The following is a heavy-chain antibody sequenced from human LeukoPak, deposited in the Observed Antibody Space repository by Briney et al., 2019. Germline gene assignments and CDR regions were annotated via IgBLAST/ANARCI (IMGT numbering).Heavy chain of an antibody. V-gene: IGHV1-2*02. CDR2: INPNNGDT. Sequence: ASVKVSCKASGYTFTGYFMHWVRQAPGQGLEWMGWINPNNGDTNYAQTFQGRVTMTRVTSISTAYMELSNLRSDDTAMFYCARDLYGSGSSNWFDPWGQGTLVTVSS. CDR3: ARDLYGSGSSNWFDP. J-gene: IGHJ5*02. D-gene: IGHD3-10*01. CDR1: GYTFTGYF.